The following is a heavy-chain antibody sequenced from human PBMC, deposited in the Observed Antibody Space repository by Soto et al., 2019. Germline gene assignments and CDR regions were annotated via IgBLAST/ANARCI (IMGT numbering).Heavy chain of an antibody. J-gene: IGHJ4*02. CDR2: ISPNSGGT. Sequence: ASVKVSCKASGYTFTGYYMHWVRQAPGQGLEWMGWISPNSGGTNYAQKFQGWVTMTRDTSISTAYMELSRLRSDDTAVYYCARTDYSNYGNFDYWGQGTLVTVAS. D-gene: IGHD4-4*01. CDR3: ARTDYSNYGNFDY. V-gene: IGHV1-2*04. CDR1: GYTFTGYY.